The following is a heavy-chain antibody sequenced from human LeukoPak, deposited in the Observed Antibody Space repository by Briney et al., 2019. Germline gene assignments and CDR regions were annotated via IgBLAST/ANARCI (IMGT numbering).Heavy chain of an antibody. Sequence: ASVKVSCKASGYTFTCYYMHWVRQAPGQGLEWMGWINPNSGGTNYAQKFQGRVTMTRYTSISTAYMELSRLRSDDTAVYYCARYPDYYYYMDVWGKGTTVTVSS. CDR1: GYTFTCYY. CDR2: INPNSGGT. V-gene: IGHV1-2*02. CDR3: ARYPDYYYYMDV. J-gene: IGHJ6*03.